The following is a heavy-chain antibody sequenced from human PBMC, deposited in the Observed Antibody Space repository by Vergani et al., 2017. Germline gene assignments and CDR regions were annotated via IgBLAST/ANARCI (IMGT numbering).Heavy chain of an antibody. CDR2: IKQDGSEK. Sequence: EVQLVESGGGLVQPGGSLRLSCAASGFTFSSYWMSWVRQAPGKGLEWVANIKQDGSEKYYVDSVKGRFTISRDNAKNSLYLQMNSLRAEDTAVYYCARGPPAYNIWTLNWFDPWGQGTLVTVSS. V-gene: IGHV3-7*01. CDR1: GFTFSSYW. CDR3: ARGPPAYNIWTLNWFDP. D-gene: IGHD3-9*01. J-gene: IGHJ5*02.